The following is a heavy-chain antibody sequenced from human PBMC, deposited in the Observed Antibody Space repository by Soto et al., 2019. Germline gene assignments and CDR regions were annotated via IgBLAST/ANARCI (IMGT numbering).Heavy chain of an antibody. V-gene: IGHV3-30-3*01. CDR1: GFTFSSYT. CDR3: ARAQPFDY. Sequence: QTGGSLRLSCAASGFTFSSYTMHWVRQAPGKGLEWVAVISYDGSNKYYADSVKGRFTLSRDNSKNTLYLQMNSLRAEDTAVYYCARAQPFDYWGQGTLVTVSS. D-gene: IGHD5-18*01. CDR2: ISYDGSNK. J-gene: IGHJ4*02.